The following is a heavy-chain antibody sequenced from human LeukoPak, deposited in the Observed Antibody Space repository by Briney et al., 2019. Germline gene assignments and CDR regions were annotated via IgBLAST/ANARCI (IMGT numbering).Heavy chain of an antibody. Sequence: GGSLRLSCAASGFTFSSYGMHWVRQAPGKGLEWAAVISYDGSNKYYADSVKGRFTISRDNSKNTLYLQMNSLRAEDTAVYYCAKDGSRGSSGRYYWGQGTLVTVSS. V-gene: IGHV3-30*18. D-gene: IGHD6-13*01. CDR3: AKDGSRGSSGRYY. CDR2: ISYDGSNK. CDR1: GFTFSSYG. J-gene: IGHJ4*02.